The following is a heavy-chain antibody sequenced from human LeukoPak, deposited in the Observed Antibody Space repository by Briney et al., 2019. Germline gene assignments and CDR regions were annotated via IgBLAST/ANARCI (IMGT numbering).Heavy chain of an antibody. V-gene: IGHV3-74*01. J-gene: IGHJ5*02. CDR1: GLTFSSHW. Sequence: GGSLRLSCAASGLTFSSHWMHWVRQAPGKGLVWVSRITNDGSSTTYADSVKGRFTISRDNSKNTLYLQMNSLRAEDTAVYYCAKDSPSRRIVVVPAACLDPWGQGTLVTVSS. CDR3: AKDSPSRRIVVVPAACLDP. CDR2: ITNDGSST. D-gene: IGHD2-2*01.